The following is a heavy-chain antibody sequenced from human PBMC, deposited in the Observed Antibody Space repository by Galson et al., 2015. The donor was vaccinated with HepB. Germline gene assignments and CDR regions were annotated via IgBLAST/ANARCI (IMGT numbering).Heavy chain of an antibody. CDR2: ISAYNGNR. V-gene: IGHV1-18*01. CDR1: SYSCNIYG. J-gene: IGHJ3*02. D-gene: IGHD2-8*01. CDR3: ARGRVKGVFDI. Sequence: SVKVSCKASSYSCNIYGMNWVRQAPGQGLEWMAWISAYNGNRNYAQKFQSRVTMTTDTSTSTAYMELTSLRSDDTAVYYWARGRVKGVFDIWGQGTMVTVSS.